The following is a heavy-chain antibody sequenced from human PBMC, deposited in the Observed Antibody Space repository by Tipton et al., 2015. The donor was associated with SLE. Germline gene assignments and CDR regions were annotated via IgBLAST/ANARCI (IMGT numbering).Heavy chain of an antibody. J-gene: IGHJ6*03. Sequence: TLSLTCTVPGGSISPYYWTWVRQPPGKGLEWIGFIYYSGSTNYNPSLKSRVTISVDPSKNQFSLKLNSVTAADTAVYYCARDLGEGYMDVWGKGTTVTVSS. CDR1: GGSISPYY. V-gene: IGHV4-59*01. D-gene: IGHD3-10*01. CDR2: IYYSGST. CDR3: ARDLGEGYMDV.